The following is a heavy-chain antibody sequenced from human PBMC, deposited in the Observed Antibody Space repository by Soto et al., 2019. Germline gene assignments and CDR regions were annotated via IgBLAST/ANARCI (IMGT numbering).Heavy chain of an antibody. J-gene: IGHJ6*02. V-gene: IGHV4-59*08. Sequence: PETLSLTCSVSGGSITSHYCSWFRQPPGKGLECIGYIHHSGSTRYNPSLKSRVTMSVDTSKNQFSLKVNSVTAADTALYYCARQGFGQLHGLVDVWGPGTTVTVSS. CDR2: IHHSGST. D-gene: IGHD3-10*01. CDR3: ARQGFGQLHGLVDV. CDR1: GGSITSHY.